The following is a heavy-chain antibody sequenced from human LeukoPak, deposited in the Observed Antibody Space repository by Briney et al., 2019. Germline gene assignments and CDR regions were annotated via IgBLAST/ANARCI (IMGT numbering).Heavy chain of an antibody. Sequence: GGSLRLSCAASGFTFNNYAMDWVRQAPGKGLEYVSAISSNGGSTYYTNSVKGRFTISRDNSKNTLYLQMGSLRAEDMAVHYCAILGYCSSTSCYGRSFDYGAQGTRVTVPS. CDR2: ISSNGGST. V-gene: IGHV3-64*01. CDR3: AILGYCSSTSCYGRSFDY. CDR1: GFTFNNYA. D-gene: IGHD2-2*01. J-gene: IGHJ4*02.